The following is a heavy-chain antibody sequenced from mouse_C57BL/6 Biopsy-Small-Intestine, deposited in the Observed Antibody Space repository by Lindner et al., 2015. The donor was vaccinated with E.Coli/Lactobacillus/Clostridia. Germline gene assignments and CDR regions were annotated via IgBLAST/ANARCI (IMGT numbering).Heavy chain of an antibody. Sequence: VQLQESGAELARPGASVKMSCKASGYTFTSYTMHWVKQRPGQGLEWIGYINPSSGYTKYNQKFKDKATLTADKSSSTAYMQLSSLTYEDSTFYYCAKPPSGSPAWFVHWGQGTLVTVSA. D-gene: IGHD1-1*01. CDR2: INPSSGYT. J-gene: IGHJ3*01. CDR3: AKPPSGSPAWFVH. V-gene: IGHV1-4*01. CDR1: GYTFTSYT.